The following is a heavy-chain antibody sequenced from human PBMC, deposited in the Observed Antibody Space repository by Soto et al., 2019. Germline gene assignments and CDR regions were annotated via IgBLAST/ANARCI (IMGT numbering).Heavy chain of an antibody. CDR3: ARERRWDTVTTTNFDY. V-gene: IGHV4-30-4*01. CDR1: GGSMSSGDYY. Sequence: QVQLQESGPGLVKPSQTLSLTCTVSGGSMSSGDYYWSWIRQPSGKGLEWIGYTHNSGSTYNNPSLKSRLIISLDKSKNQFSLKLSSVTAADTAVYYCARERRWDTVTTTNFDYWGRGTLVTVSS. J-gene: IGHJ4*02. CDR2: THNSGST. D-gene: IGHD5-12*01.